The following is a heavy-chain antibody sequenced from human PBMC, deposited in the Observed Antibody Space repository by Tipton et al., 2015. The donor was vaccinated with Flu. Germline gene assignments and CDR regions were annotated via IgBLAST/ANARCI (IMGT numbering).Heavy chain of an antibody. J-gene: IGHJ4*02. CDR3: AREGDSSAYHFDL. Sequence: GSLRLSCAASGFTFSSYSMNWVRQAPGKGLEWVSSVSTRSTYINYADSVKGRFIISRDNAKNSLFLQMSSLRAEDTAVYYCAREGDSSAYHFDLWGQGTLVTVSS. V-gene: IGHV3-21*01. CDR1: GFTFSSYS. D-gene: IGHD3-22*01. CDR2: VSTRSTYI.